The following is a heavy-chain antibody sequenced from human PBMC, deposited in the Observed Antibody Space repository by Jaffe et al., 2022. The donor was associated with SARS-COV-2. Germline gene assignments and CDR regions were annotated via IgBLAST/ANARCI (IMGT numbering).Heavy chain of an antibody. CDR2: IKEDGSVK. Sequence: EVQLVESGGGLVQPGGSLRLFCAASGFSLSDFWMSWVRQAPGKGLEWVANIKEDGSVKYYVDSVKGRFTISRDNAKNSLYLQMNSLRADDTAVYYCLRDYMGHWGQGTLVTVSS. J-gene: IGHJ4*02. CDR3: LRDYMGH. V-gene: IGHV3-7*03. CDR1: GFSLSDFW. D-gene: IGHD3-10*01.